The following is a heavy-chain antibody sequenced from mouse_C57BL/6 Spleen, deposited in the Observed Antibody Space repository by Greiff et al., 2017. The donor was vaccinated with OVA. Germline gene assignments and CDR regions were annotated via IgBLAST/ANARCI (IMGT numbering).Heavy chain of an antibody. Sequence: VQLQQSGPGMVKPSQSLSLTCTVTGYSITSGYDWHWIRHFPGNKLEWMGYISYSGSTNYNPSLKSRISITHDTSKNHFFLKLNSVTTEDTATYYCARGQPYAMDYWGQGTSVTVSS. J-gene: IGHJ4*01. V-gene: IGHV3-1*01. D-gene: IGHD3-2*01. CDR3: ARGQPYAMDY. CDR2: ISYSGST. CDR1: GYSITSGYD.